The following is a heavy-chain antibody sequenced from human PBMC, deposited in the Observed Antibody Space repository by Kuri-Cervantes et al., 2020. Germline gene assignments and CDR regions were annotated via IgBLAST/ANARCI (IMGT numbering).Heavy chain of an antibody. Sequence: GESLKISCVASGFTFNDNYMSWIRQAPGKGLEWLSYTSFSGSAIYYVDSVKGRFTISRDNAKNSLYLQMNSLKAEDTAVYYCAKPWGSNYGGRDYYYYYMDVWGKGTTVTVSS. CDR1: GFTFNDNY. J-gene: IGHJ6*03. CDR3: AKPWGSNYGGRDYYYYYMDV. D-gene: IGHD4-11*01. V-gene: IGHV3-11*01. CDR2: TSFSGSAI.